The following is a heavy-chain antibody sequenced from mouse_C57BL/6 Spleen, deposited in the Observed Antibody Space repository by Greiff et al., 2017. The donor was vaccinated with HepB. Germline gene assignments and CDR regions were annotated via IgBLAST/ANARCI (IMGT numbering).Heavy chain of an antibody. J-gene: IGHJ3*01. V-gene: IGHV1-55*01. D-gene: IGHD2-2*01. Sequence: VQLQQPGAELVKPGASVKMSCKASGYTFTSYWITWVKQRPGQGLEWIGDIYPGSGSTNYNEKFKSKATLTVDTSSSTAYMQLSSLTSEDSAVYYCARGPYGYGGAWFAYWGQGTLVTVSA. CDR3: ARGPYGYGGAWFAY. CDR1: GYTFTSYW. CDR2: IYPGSGST.